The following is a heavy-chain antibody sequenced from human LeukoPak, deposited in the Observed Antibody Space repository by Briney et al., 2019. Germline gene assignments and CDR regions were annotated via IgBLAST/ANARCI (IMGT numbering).Heavy chain of an antibody. CDR1: GFIFSSYA. Sequence: GGSLRLSCAASGFIFSSYALHWVRQTPGKGLEWVADITYDGSSKYYAESVKGRFTISRDNSKNTLYLQMNSLRAEDTAVYYCARSYGGNSANWYFDLWGRGTLVTVSS. J-gene: IGHJ2*01. CDR3: ARSYGGNSANWYFDL. D-gene: IGHD4-23*01. V-gene: IGHV3-30-3*01. CDR2: ITYDGSSK.